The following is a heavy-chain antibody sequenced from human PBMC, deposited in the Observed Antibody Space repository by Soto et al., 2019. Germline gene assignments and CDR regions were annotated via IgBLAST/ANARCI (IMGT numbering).Heavy chain of an antibody. J-gene: IGHJ4*02. Sequence: EVQLLESGGGLVQPGGSLRLSCAASGFTFSSYTMNWVRQAPGKGLEWVSSISGSGGSTYYADSVKGRFTISRDNSKNTLYLQMGSLRADDTPVYYCAKERAVAVWSQGTLVTVSS. V-gene: IGHV3-23*01. CDR1: GFTFSSYT. D-gene: IGHD6-19*01. CDR2: ISGSGGST. CDR3: AKERAVAV.